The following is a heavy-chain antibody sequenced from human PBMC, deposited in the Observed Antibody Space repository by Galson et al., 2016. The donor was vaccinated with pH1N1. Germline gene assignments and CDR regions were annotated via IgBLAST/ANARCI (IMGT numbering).Heavy chain of an antibody. CDR3: VRHLARPDSGLRNDPFDS. CDR1: GGSISSHY. V-gene: IGHV4-59*08. Sequence: SETLSLTCTVSGGSISSHYWNWIRQPPGKGLEWIGYVYYSGNTNYNPSLKSRVTISIDTSKNQFSLKLNSVTAADTAIYYCVRHLARPDSGLRNDPFDSWAQGTLVTVSS. CDR2: VYYSGNT. D-gene: IGHD5-12*01. J-gene: IGHJ4*02.